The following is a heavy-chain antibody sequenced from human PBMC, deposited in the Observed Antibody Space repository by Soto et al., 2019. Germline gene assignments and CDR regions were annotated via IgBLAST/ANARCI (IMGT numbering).Heavy chain of an antibody. Sequence: SETLSLTCTVSGGSISSGDYYWSWIRQPPGKGLEWIGYIYYSGSTYYNPSLKSRVTISVDTSKNQFSLKLSSVTAADTAVYYCARTSTYYYDSSGSPGPNWFDPWGQGTLVTVSS. V-gene: IGHV4-30-4*01. CDR3: ARTSTYYYDSSGSPGPNWFDP. CDR1: GGSISSGDYY. J-gene: IGHJ5*02. D-gene: IGHD3-22*01. CDR2: IYYSGST.